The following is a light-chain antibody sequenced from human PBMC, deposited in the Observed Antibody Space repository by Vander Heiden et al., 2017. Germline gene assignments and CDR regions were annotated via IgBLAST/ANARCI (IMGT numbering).Light chain of an antibody. CDR3: SSYTSSTTVV. V-gene: IGLV2-14*03. J-gene: IGLJ3*02. CDR2: DVS. CDR1: SSDIGTYNF. Sequence: QSALTQHASVSGSPGQSITISCPGTSSDIGTYNFVSWYQQHPGKAPKLMIYDVSDRPSGVSDRFSGSKSGNTASLTISGLQAEDEADYYCSSYTSSTTVVFGGGTTLTVL.